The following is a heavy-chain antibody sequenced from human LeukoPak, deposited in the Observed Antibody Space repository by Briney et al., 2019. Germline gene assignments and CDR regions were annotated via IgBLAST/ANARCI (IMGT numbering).Heavy chain of an antibody. CDR2: IYPADSDI. CDR1: GYSFTVYW. CDR3: ARSYSSSSSFDY. J-gene: IGHJ4*02. D-gene: IGHD6-6*01. Sequence: GESLKISCKGSGYSFTVYWIGWVRQMPGKGLEWMGIIYPADSDIRYSPSFQGQVTISADKSISTAYLQWSSLKASDTAMYYCARSYSSSSSFDYWGQGTLVTVSS. V-gene: IGHV5-51*01.